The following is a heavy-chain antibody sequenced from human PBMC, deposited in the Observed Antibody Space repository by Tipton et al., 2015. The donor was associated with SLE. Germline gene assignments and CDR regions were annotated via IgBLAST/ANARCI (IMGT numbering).Heavy chain of an antibody. D-gene: IGHD3-22*01. J-gene: IGHJ4*02. CDR2: ISSSSSYI. V-gene: IGHV3-21*01. Sequence: SLRLSCAASGFTFSSYSMNWVRQAPGKGLEWVSSISSSSSYIYYADSVKGRFTISRDNAKNSLYLQMNSLRAEDTAVYYCAKDRWPDSSGYYDYWGQGTLVTVSS. CDR3: AKDRWPDSSGYYDY. CDR1: GFTFSSYS.